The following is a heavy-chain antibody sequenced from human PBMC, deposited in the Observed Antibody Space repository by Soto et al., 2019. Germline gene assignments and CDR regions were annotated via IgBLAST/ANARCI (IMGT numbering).Heavy chain of an antibody. CDR3: ARVIPGAEPWFDP. J-gene: IGHJ5*02. CDR1: GNTFTNFG. Sequence: SCKASGNTFTNFGVTWVRQAPGQGLEWMGWISAYTDDPNYAQKFQGRVTMTIDTSTSTAYLDLRSLTSDDTAVYYCARVIPGAEPWFDPWGQGTLVT. D-gene: IGHD2-2*01. CDR2: ISAYTDDP. V-gene: IGHV1-18*01.